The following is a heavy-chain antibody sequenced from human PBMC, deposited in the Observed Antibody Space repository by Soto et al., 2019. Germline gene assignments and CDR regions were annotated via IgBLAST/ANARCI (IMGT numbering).Heavy chain of an antibody. Sequence: KPGGSLRLSCTASGFTFGDYAMSWFRQAPGKGLEWVGFIRSKAYGGTTEYAASVKGRFTISRDDSKSIAYLQMNSLKIEDTAVYYCTIQSYDSSGYYTHPFDYWGQGTLVTVSS. CDR3: TIQSYDSSGYYTHPFDY. D-gene: IGHD3-22*01. CDR1: GFTFGDYA. CDR2: IRSKAYGGTT. V-gene: IGHV3-49*05. J-gene: IGHJ4*02.